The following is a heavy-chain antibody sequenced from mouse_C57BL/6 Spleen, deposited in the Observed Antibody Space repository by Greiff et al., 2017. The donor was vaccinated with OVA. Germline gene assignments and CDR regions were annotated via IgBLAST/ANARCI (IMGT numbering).Heavy chain of an antibody. Sequence: EVNVVESGGGLVKPGGSLKLSCAASGFTFSDYGMHWVRQAPEKGLEWVAYISSGSSTIYYADTVKGRFTISRDNAKNTLFLQMTSLRSEDTAMYYCARDTYYSNSEVAMDYWGQGTSVTVSS. CDR1: GFTFSDYG. CDR2: ISSGSSTI. V-gene: IGHV5-17*01. CDR3: ARDTYYSNSEVAMDY. D-gene: IGHD2-5*01. J-gene: IGHJ4*01.